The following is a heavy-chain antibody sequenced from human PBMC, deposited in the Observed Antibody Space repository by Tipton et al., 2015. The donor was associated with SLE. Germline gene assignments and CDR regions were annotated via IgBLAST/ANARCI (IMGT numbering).Heavy chain of an antibody. CDR2: IYYSGST. CDR3: ARDQDGSGSYAT. V-gene: IGHV4-59*11. CDR1: GGSISSHY. D-gene: IGHD3-10*01. J-gene: IGHJ4*02. Sequence: LRLSCTVSGGSISSHYWSWIRQPPGKGLEWIGYIYYSGSTNYNPSLKSRVTISVDTSKNQFSLKLSSVTAADTAVYYCARDQDGSGSYATWGQGTLVTVSS.